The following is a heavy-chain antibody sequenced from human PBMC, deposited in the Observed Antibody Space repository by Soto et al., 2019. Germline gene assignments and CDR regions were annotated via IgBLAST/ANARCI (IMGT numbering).Heavy chain of an antibody. Sequence: ASVKVSCKVSGYTLTELSMHWVRQAPGKGLEWMGGFDPEDGETIYAQKFQGRVTMTEDTSTDTAYMELSSLRSEDTAVYYCATAKTYYDILDYRGQGTLVTVSS. V-gene: IGHV1-24*01. CDR3: ATAKTYYDILDY. CDR1: GYTLTELS. CDR2: FDPEDGET. J-gene: IGHJ4*02. D-gene: IGHD3-9*01.